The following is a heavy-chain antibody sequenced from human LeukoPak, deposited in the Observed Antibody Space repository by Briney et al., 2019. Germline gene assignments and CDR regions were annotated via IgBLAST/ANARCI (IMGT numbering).Heavy chain of an antibody. CDR2: IIPIFGTA. Sequence: ASVKVSCKASGGTFSSYAISWVRQAPGQGLEWMGGIIPIFGTANYAQKFQGRVTITADESTSTAYMELSSLRSEDTAVYYCAVRQSPRDKGKWLQLSLGYYYYYMDVWGKGTTVTISS. CDR1: GGTFSSYA. D-gene: IGHD5-24*01. J-gene: IGHJ6*03. CDR3: AVRQSPRDKGKWLQLSLGYYYYYMDV. V-gene: IGHV1-69*13.